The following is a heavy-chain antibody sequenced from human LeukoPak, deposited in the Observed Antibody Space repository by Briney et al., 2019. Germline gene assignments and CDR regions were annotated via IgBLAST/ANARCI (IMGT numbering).Heavy chain of an antibody. D-gene: IGHD6-13*01. J-gene: IGHJ4*02. CDR2: IIPIFGTA. CDR3: ARGSAGTTVRPFDY. V-gene: IGHV1-69*13. CDR1: GGTFSSYA. Sequence: GASVKVSCKASGGTFSSYAISWARQAPGQGLEWMGGIIPIFGTANYAQKFQGRVTITADESTSTAYMELSSLRSEDTAVYYCARGSAGTTVRPFDYWGQGTPVTVSS.